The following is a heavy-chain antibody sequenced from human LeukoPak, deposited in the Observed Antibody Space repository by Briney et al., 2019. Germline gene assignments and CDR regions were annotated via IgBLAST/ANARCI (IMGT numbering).Heavy chain of an antibody. CDR1: GGSISSGSYY. V-gene: IGHV4-61*02. CDR3: AKDPLTLYYDSSGRTFDY. J-gene: IGHJ4*02. D-gene: IGHD3-22*01. Sequence: SQTLSLTCTVSGGSISSGSYYWSWIRQPAGKGLEWIGRIYTSGSTNYNPSLKSRVTISVDTSKNQFSLKLSSVTAADTAVYYCAKDPLTLYYDSSGRTFDYWGQGTLVTVSS. CDR2: IYTSGST.